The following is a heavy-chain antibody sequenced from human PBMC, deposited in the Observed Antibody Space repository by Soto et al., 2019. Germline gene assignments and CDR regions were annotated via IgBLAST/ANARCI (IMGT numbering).Heavy chain of an antibody. Sequence: EVQLVESGGGLIQPGGSLRLSCAASGFTVSSKYMTWVRQAPGKGLEWVSVIYGGGTTYYADSVKGRFTISRDNSKNTLYLQVNSLRAEATAVYYCVQTTGWPGFDFWGQGTVVTVSS. CDR3: VQTTGWPGFDF. D-gene: IGHD6-19*01. CDR1: GFTVSSKY. V-gene: IGHV3-53*01. J-gene: IGHJ4*02. CDR2: IYGGGTT.